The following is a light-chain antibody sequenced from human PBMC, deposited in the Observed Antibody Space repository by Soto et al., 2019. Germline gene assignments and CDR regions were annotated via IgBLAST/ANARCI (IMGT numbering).Light chain of an antibody. CDR1: QSLRNY. V-gene: IGKV3-11*01. Sequence: ELVLAQSPVTLSLSPGERATLSCRATQSLRNYLAWYQQKLGQAPRLLIYDASKGATGIPARFSGSGSGTDFTLTISSLEPEDFAVYFCQQRSDWPPTFGQGTRLEIK. CDR3: QQRSDWPPT. J-gene: IGKJ5*01. CDR2: DAS.